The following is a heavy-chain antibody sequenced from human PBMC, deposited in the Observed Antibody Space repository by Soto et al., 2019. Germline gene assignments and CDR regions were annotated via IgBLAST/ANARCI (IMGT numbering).Heavy chain of an antibody. CDR2: IRSQPNNYAT. Sequence: PGGSLRLSCTAAGFTFSGSDINWVRQASGKGLEWVGRIRSQPNNYATTYSESVRGRFTFAREDSQNTAYQQMSSLKIEDTAIYYCARHFSWPYGMDVGGQGTTVTVSS. V-gene: IGHV3-73*01. CDR1: GFTFSGSD. D-gene: IGHD3-3*01. J-gene: IGHJ6*02. CDR3: ARHFSWPYGMDV.